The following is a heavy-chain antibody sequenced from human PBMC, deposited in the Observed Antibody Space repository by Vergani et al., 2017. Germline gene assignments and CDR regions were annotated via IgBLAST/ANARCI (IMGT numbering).Heavy chain of an antibody. CDR3: ARVMYRDEASTGYRLEGMDI. J-gene: IGHJ6*02. CDR2: IYSTGST. CDR1: GGSFNTYY. Sequence: QVQLEESGPGLVKPSETLSLTCTVSGGSFNTYYWSWIRKSPGKGLDGFGYIYSTGSTNYNPSLNSRVTMSVDTSKNQFSLKLRSVTAADTAVYFCARVMYRDEASTGYRLEGMDIWGQGTTVTISS. D-gene: IGHD3-9*01. V-gene: IGHV4-59*13.